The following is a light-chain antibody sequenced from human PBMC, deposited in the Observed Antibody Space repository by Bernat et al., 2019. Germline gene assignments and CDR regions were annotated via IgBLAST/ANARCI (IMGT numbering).Light chain of an antibody. Sequence: TVTCRASQKIYSNLACYQQKPGKTPKLLIYAASSLQSGVPSRFSGSGSGTEFTLTIGGLQPEDAATYYCQHGYGTPYSFGQGTKVEIK. J-gene: IGKJ2*03. CDR1: QKIYSN. CDR3: QHGYGTPYS. V-gene: IGKV1-9*01. CDR2: AAS.